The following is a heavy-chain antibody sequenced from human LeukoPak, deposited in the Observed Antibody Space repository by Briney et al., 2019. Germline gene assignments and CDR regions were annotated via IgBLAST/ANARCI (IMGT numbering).Heavy chain of an antibody. V-gene: IGHV4-59*08. D-gene: IGHD4-17*01. CDR3: ARLGIVYYGDWPDAFDI. CDR1: GGSISSFY. J-gene: IGHJ3*02. Sequence: SETLSLTCTVSGGSISSFYWSWIRQPPGKGLEWIRYIYYSGSTNYNPSLKSRVTISVDTSKNQFSLKLSSVTAADTAVYYCARLGIVYYGDWPDAFDIWGQGTMVTVSS. CDR2: IYYSGST.